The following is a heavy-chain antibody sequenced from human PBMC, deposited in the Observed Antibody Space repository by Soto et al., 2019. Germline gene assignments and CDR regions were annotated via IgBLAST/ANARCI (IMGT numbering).Heavy chain of an antibody. V-gene: IGHV1-2*04. CDR2: INPNSGGT. Sequence: ASVKVSCKASGYTFTGYYMHWVRQAPGQGLEWMGWINPNSGGTNYAQKFQGWVTMTRDTSISTAYMELSRLRSDDTAVYYCARDAAREYSSSPTGNMDVWGKGTTVTVSS. J-gene: IGHJ6*03. CDR1: GYTFTGYY. CDR3: ARDAAREYSSSPTGNMDV. D-gene: IGHD6-6*01.